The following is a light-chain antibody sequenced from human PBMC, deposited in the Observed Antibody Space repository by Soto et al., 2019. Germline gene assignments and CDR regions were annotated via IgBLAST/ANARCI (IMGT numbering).Light chain of an antibody. CDR1: QSVSNY. CDR2: DAS. V-gene: IGKV3-11*01. CDR3: QQHSNWPVT. Sequence: EVVLTQFPATLSLSPGERATLSCRASQSVSNYLAWYQQKPGQAPRLLIYDASNRATGIPARFSGSGSGTDFALTISSLEPEDFTLYYCQQHSNWPVTFGQGTRLEIK. J-gene: IGKJ5*01.